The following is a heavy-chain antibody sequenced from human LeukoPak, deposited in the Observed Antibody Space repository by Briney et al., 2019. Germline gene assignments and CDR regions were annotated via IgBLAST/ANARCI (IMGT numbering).Heavy chain of an antibody. CDR3: AKVTVLGVVFYYFDY. D-gene: IGHD3-3*01. CDR1: GFTFNIYA. V-gene: IGHV3-23*01. CDR2: ITGSGAGT. J-gene: IGHJ4*02. Sequence: PGGSLRLSCAASGFTFNIYAMTWVRQAPGKGLEWVSGITGSGAGTYYADSVKGRFTISRDNSKNTLYLHMSSLRVEDTAVYYCAKVTVLGVVFYYFDYWGQGTLVTVSS.